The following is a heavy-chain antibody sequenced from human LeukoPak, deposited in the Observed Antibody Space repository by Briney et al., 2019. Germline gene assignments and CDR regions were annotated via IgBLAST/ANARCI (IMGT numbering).Heavy chain of an antibody. Sequence: GSLRLSCAASGFTFSSYAMHWARQAPGKGLEWVAFIRYDGSNKYYADSVKGRFTISRDNSKNTLYLQMNSLRAEDTAVYYCAKDAGVRGSYYGDYYMDVWGKGTTVTISS. CDR2: IRYDGSNK. CDR1: GFTFSSYA. D-gene: IGHD3-10*01. V-gene: IGHV3-30*02. CDR3: AKDAGVRGSYYGDYYMDV. J-gene: IGHJ6*03.